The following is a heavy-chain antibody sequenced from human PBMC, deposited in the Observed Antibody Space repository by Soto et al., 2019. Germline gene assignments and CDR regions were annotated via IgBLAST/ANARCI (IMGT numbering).Heavy chain of an antibody. CDR2: INAGNGNT. CDR1: GYTFTSYA. Sequence: ASVKVSCKASGYTFTSYAMHWVRQAPGQRLEWMGWINAGNGNTKYSQKFQGRVTITRDTSASTAYMELSSLRSEDTAVYYCARDRIAARPHYYYYGMDVWGQGTTVTV. CDR3: ARDRIAARPHYYYYGMDV. J-gene: IGHJ6*02. D-gene: IGHD6-6*01. V-gene: IGHV1-3*01.